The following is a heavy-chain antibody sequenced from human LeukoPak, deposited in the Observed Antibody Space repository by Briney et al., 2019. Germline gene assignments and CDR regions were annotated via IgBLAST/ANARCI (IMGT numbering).Heavy chain of an antibody. CDR1: GINFRASG. CDR3: AREGRTVVVGRFDY. J-gene: IGHJ4*02. Sequence: PGGSLRLSCAASGINFRASGMHWVRQAPGMGLEWVTFIQTDGSDKKYAASVAGRFTISRDNSKNTVYLHMNSLRPDDTALYYCAREGRTVVVGRFDYWGQGTLVTVSS. CDR2: IQTDGSDK. V-gene: IGHV3-30*02. D-gene: IGHD2-2*01.